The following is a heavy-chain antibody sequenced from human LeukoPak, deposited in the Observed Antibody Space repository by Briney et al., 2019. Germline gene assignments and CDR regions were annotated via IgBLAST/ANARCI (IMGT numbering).Heavy chain of an antibody. Sequence: ASVKVSCKASGYTFTGYYMHWVRQAPGQGLEWMGWINPNSGGTNYAQKFQGRVTMTRDTSISTAYMELSSLRSEDTAVYYCALTYYYDSSGSDDAFDIWGQGTMVTVSS. CDR1: GYTFTGYY. J-gene: IGHJ3*02. CDR2: INPNSGGT. CDR3: ALTYYYDSSGSDDAFDI. D-gene: IGHD3-22*01. V-gene: IGHV1-2*02.